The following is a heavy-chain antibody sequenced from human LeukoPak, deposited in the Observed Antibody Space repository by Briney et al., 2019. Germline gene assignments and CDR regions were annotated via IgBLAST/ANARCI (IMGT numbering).Heavy chain of an antibody. D-gene: IGHD3-3*02. J-gene: IGHJ6*02. V-gene: IGHV3-23*01. Sequence: GGSLRLSCAASGFTFSTYEMSWARQAPGKGPEWVSSISESGGRTYYADSVTGRFTISRDNSRSTLYLQMNSLRAEDTAVYYCTKGSHLDVWGQGTMATVSS. CDR1: GFTFSTYE. CDR3: TKGSHLDV. CDR2: ISESGGRT.